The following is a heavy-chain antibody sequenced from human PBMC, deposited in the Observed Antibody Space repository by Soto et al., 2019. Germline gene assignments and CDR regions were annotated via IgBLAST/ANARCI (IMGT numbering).Heavy chain of an antibody. CDR2: ISYDGSNK. CDR3: AKHNSLQLIVATYDFFDY. V-gene: IGHV3-30*18. Sequence: QVQLVESGGGVVQPGRSLRLSCAASGFTFSSYGMHWVRQAPGKGLEWVAVISYDGSNKYYADSVKGRFTISRDNSKNPLYLQMNSLRAEDTAVYYCAKHNSLQLIVATYDFFDYWGQGTLVTVSS. J-gene: IGHJ4*02. D-gene: IGHD5-12*01. CDR1: GFTFSSYG.